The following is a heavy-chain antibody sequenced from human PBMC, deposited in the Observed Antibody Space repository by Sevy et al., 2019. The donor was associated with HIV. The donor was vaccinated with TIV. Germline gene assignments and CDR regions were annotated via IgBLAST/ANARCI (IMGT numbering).Heavy chain of an antibody. CDR2: IVVGSGNT. CDR3: ASGRTELRYFDWPPFDY. Sequence: ASVKVSCKASGFTFTSSAVQWVRQARGQRLEWIGWIVVGSGNTNYAQKFQERVTITRDMSTSTSYMELSSLRSEDTAVYYCASGRTELRYFDWPPFDYWGQGTLVTVS. V-gene: IGHV1-58*01. D-gene: IGHD3-9*01. J-gene: IGHJ4*02. CDR1: GFTFTSSA.